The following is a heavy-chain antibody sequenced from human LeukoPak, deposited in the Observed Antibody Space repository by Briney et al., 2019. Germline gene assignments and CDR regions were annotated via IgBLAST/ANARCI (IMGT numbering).Heavy chain of an antibody. CDR2: IYSGGST. J-gene: IGHJ3*02. D-gene: IGHD5-12*01. CDR3: ARVGSHYAFDI. V-gene: IGHV3-53*01. CDR1: GFTVSSNY. Sequence: AGGSLRLSCAASGFTVSSNYMSWVRQAPGKGLEWVSVIYSGGSTYYADSVKGRFTISRDNSKNTLYLQMNSLRAEDTAVYYCARVGSHYAFDIWGQGTMVTVSS.